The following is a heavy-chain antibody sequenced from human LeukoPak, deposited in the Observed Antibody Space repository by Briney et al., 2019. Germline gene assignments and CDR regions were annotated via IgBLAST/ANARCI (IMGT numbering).Heavy chain of an antibody. D-gene: IGHD3-22*01. J-gene: IGHJ4*02. V-gene: IGHV1-46*01. CDR3: ARVGTFYYDSSVYXYDY. Sequence: ASVKVSCKASGYTFTSYFMHWVQQAPGQGLEWMGIINPSGGSTSHAQKFQGRVTMTRDMSTSTVYMELSSLRSEDTAVYYCARVGTFYYDSSVYXYDYWGQXXLVTVSS. CDR2: INPSGGST. CDR1: GYTFTSYF.